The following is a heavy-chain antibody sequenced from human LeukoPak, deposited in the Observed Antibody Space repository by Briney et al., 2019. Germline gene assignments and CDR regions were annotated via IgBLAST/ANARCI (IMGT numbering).Heavy chain of an antibody. CDR2: ISSSSDYI. D-gene: IGHD3-10*01. CDR3: ARGPSPYYYGSGSYFDY. J-gene: IGHJ4*02. CDR1: GFTFSNYA. Sequence: GGSLRLSCAASGFTFSNYAMHWVRQAPGKGLEWVSSISSSSDYIYYADSVKGRFTISRDNAKNSLYLQMKSLRAEDTAVYYCARGPSPYYYGSGSYFDYWGQGTLVTVSS. V-gene: IGHV3-21*01.